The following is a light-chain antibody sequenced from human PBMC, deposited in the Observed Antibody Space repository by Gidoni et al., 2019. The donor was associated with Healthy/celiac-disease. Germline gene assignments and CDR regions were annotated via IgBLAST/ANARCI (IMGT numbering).Light chain of an antibody. CDR1: QSISSY. Sequence: DIQMTQSPSSLSASVGDRVTITCRASQSISSYLNWYQQKPGKAPKLLIYAASSLQSGVPSRFSGSGSGTEFTLTISSLQPEDFATYYCQQSYSNPFTFGHGTKVDIK. V-gene: IGKV1-39*01. CDR2: AAS. CDR3: QQSYSNPFT. J-gene: IGKJ3*01.